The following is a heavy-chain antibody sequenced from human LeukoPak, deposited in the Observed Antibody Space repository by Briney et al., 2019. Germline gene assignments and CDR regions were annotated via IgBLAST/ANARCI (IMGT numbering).Heavy chain of an antibody. J-gene: IGHJ4*02. CDR2: ISSSSSTI. CDR3: ARGPPGYFDY. Sequence: GGSLRLSCAASGFTFSSYGMNWVRQAPGKGLEWISYISSSSSTIYYADSVKGRFTVSRDNAKNSLYLQMNSLRAEDTAVYYCARGPPGYFDYWGQGTLVTVSS. CDR1: GFTFSSYG. V-gene: IGHV3-48*04.